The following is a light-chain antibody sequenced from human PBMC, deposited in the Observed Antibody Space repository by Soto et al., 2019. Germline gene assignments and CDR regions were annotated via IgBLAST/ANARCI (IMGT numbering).Light chain of an antibody. V-gene: IGKV3-15*01. CDR2: GAS. CDR3: QQYNNWPLT. J-gene: IGKJ4*01. Sequence: EIVMTQSPATLSVSPGDRATLSCRASQSVSNNLAWYQQKPGQAPRLLIYGASTRATGIPARFSGSGSGTEFTLTISSLQSEDFAVYYCQQYNNWPLTFGGGTKVEIK. CDR1: QSVSNN.